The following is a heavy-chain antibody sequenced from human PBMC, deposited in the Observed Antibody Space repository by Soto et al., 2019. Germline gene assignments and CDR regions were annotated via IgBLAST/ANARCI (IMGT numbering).Heavy chain of an antibody. V-gene: IGHV4-59*08. J-gene: IGHJ6*03. D-gene: IGHD3-9*01. CDR3: ARTVLGPDLLADSFVDYYYYMDV. CDR2: VYYTGST. CDR1: GDSVTSHY. Sequence: SETLSLTCSFSGDSVTSHYLTWIRQSPGKGLEWIGYVYYTGSTSYNPSLKRRVTFSADSSRGQFSLWLNSVTAADTAVYYCARTVLGPDLLADSFVDYYYYMDVWGQGTTVTVSS.